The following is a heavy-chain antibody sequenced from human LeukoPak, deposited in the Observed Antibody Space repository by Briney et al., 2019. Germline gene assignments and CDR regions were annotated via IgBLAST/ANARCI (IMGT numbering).Heavy chain of an antibody. D-gene: IGHD3-3*01. CDR2: ISESGGYT. V-gene: IGHV3-23*01. J-gene: IGHJ4*02. Sequence: GGSLRLSRAASRFCFRRYAMSWVRQAPGKGLEWVSAISESGGYTNYADSVKGRVTVSRDNSKNTLYLQMNTLRAEDTAVYYCGRERSGYLYYFEYWGQGTLVTVSS. CDR1: RFCFRRYA. CDR3: GRERSGYLYYFEY.